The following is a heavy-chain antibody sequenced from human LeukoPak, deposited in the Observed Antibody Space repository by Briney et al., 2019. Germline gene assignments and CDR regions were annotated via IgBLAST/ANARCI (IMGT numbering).Heavy chain of an antibody. CDR2: ISWNSGSI. CDR1: GFTFDDYA. Sequence: GGSLRLSCAASGFTFDDYAMHWVRQAPGKGLEWVSGISWNSGSIGYADSVKGRFTISRDNAKNSLYLQMNSLRAEDTALYYCAKDKGDSSGYYYDWYFDLWGRGTLVTVSS. V-gene: IGHV3-9*01. D-gene: IGHD3-22*01. CDR3: AKDKGDSSGYYYDWYFDL. J-gene: IGHJ2*01.